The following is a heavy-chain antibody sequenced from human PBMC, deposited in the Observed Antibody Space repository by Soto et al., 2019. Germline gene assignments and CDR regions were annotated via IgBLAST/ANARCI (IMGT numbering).Heavy chain of an antibody. CDR3: AKDISSYGHLGVFM. CDR1: GFTFSSYG. J-gene: IGHJ4*02. Sequence: PGGSLRLSCAASGFTFSSYGMHWVRQAPGKGLEWVAVISYDGSNKYYADSMKGRFTISRDNSKNTLYLQMNSLRAEDTAVYYCAKDISSYGHLGVFMWGQGNLVTVSS. CDR2: ISYDGSNK. D-gene: IGHD5-18*01. V-gene: IGHV3-30*18.